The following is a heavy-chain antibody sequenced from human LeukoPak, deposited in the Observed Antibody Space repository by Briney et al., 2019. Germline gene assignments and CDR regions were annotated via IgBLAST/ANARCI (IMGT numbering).Heavy chain of an antibody. D-gene: IGHD3-3*01. J-gene: IGHJ4*02. CDR3: ARHKIYYDFWSGHQVGYFDY. V-gene: IGHV4-39*01. CDR1: GGFISSSNYY. Sequence: TSETLSLTCTVSGGFISSSNYYWGWIRQPPGRGLEWIGTIYYGGSTYYNPSLKSRVTISVDTSKNQFSLNLSSVTAADTAVYYCARHKIYYDFWSGHQVGYFDYWGQGTLVTVSS. CDR2: IYYGGST.